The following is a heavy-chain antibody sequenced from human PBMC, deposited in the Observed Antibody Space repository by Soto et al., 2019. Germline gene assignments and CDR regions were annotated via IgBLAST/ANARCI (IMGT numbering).Heavy chain of an antibody. CDR2: INPSTLVT. D-gene: IGHD5-12*01. CDR1: GYTLTQSY. CDR3: ARNGQTYDYYFFDN. Sequence: ASVKVSCKASGYTLTQSYMHCVRQSPGQGPEWVGVINPSTLVTSYAQKFQGRVTMTRDTSTSTVYVELNSLRSEDTAVYYCARNGQTYDYYFFDNWGQGTLVTVSS. V-gene: IGHV1-46*01. J-gene: IGHJ4*01.